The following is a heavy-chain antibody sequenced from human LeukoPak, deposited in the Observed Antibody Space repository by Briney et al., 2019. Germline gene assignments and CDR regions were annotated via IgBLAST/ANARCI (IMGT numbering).Heavy chain of an antibody. CDR2: ISGGSDYI. J-gene: IGHJ4*02. CDR1: GFMFNGYS. V-gene: IGHV3-21*01. D-gene: IGHD5-12*01. Sequence: GGSLRLSCAASGFMFNGYSMTWVRQAPGKGLEWVSYISGGSDYIFYTDSVKGRFTISRDNAKKSLYLQMNSLRAEDTAVYYCARDVDIVATMDYWGQGTLVTVSS. CDR3: ARDVDIVATMDY.